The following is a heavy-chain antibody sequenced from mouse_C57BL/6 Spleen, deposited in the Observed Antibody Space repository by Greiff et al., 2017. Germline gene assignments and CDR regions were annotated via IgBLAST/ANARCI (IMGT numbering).Heavy chain of an antibody. CDR3: ARSDYFGSSWYAMDY. CDR1: GYTFTDYY. CDR2: IGPGSGST. J-gene: IGHJ4*01. D-gene: IGHD1-1*01. V-gene: IGHV1-77*01. Sequence: QVQLQQSGAELVKPGASVKISCKASGYTFTDYYINWVKQRPGQGLEWIGKIGPGSGSTYYNEKVQGKATLTADKSSSTAYMQLSSLTSEDSAVYFCARSDYFGSSWYAMDYWVKEPQSPSPQ.